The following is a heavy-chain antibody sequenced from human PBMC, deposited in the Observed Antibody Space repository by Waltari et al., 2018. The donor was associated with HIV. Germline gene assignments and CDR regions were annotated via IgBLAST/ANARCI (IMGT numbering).Heavy chain of an antibody. J-gene: IGHJ3*01. CDR3: ASAGWYNDFDV. Sequence: EVQVVESGGALVQPGGSLRLSCSASGFPFSRFWMSWVRQAPGKGLQWVATIKPDGSQSYYVDSVRGRFTISKDTAKASLSLQMNSLRCEDTGLYFCASAGWYNDFDVWGQGTMVIVSS. D-gene: IGHD1-20*01. V-gene: IGHV3-7*01. CDR2: IKPDGSQS. CDR1: GFPFSRFW.